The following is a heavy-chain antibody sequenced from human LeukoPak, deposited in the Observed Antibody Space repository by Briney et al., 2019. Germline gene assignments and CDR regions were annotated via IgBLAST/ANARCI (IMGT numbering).Heavy chain of an antibody. V-gene: IGHV3-23*01. Sequence: GGSLRLSCAASGFTFSSYSMNWVRQAPGKGLEWVSAISGSGGSTYYADSVKGRFTISRDNSKNTLYLQMNSLRAEDTAVYYCAKGTHYYDSSGYFFDYWGQGTLVTVSS. CDR1: GFTFSSYS. J-gene: IGHJ4*02. CDR3: AKGTHYYDSSGYFFDY. D-gene: IGHD3-22*01. CDR2: ISGSGGST.